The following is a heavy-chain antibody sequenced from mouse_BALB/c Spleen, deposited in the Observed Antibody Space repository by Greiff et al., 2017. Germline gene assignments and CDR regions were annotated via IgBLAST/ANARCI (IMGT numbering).Heavy chain of an antibody. V-gene: IGHV5-12-1*01. Sequence: EVKVVESGGGLVKPGGSLKLSCAASGFAFSSYDMSWVRQTPEKRLEWVAYISSGGGSTYYPDTVKGRFTISRDNAKNTLYLQMSSLKSEDTAMYYCARHGVGRRSYYAMDYWGQGTSVTVSS. CDR3: ARHGVGRRSYYAMDY. CDR2: ISSGGGST. J-gene: IGHJ4*01. D-gene: IGHD4-1*01. CDR1: GFAFSSYD.